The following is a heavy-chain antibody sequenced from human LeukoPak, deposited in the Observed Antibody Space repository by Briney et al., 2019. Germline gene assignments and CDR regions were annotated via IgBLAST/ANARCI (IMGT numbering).Heavy chain of an antibody. CDR1: GFTFKSTF. CDR3: TRDYGARDD. D-gene: IGHD4-17*01. Sequence: GGSLRLSCAVSGFTFKSTFMNWVRQAPGKGLGWVSSISSSGSYIHYADSVKGRFTVSRDNGNNTLYLDMSGLSAEDSAIYYCTRDYGARDDWGQGTLVTVSS. CDR2: ISSSGSYI. V-gene: IGHV3-21*01. J-gene: IGHJ4*02.